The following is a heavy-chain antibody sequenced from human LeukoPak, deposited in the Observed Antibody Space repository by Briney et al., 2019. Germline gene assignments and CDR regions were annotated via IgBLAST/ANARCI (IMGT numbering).Heavy chain of an antibody. CDR3: AKDSGGNQFSYYMDV. Sequence: GGSLRLSCAASGFTFSNYGIHWVRQAPGKGLEWVAFIWYDGSDKYYADSVKGRFTISRDNSKNTLYLQMNSLRAEDTAVYYCAKDSGGNQFSYYMDVWSKGTTVTVSS. CDR2: IWYDGSDK. J-gene: IGHJ6*03. CDR1: GFTFSNYG. D-gene: IGHD4-23*01. V-gene: IGHV3-30*02.